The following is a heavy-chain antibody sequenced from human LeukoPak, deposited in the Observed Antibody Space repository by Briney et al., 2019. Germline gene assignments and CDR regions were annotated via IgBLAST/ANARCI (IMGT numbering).Heavy chain of an antibody. Sequence: GGSLRLSCAASGFTFSSYAMSWVRQAPGKGLEWVSAISGSGGSTYYADSVKGRFTISRDNSKNTLYLQMNSLRAEDTAVYYCAKQYGSGTYTYYFDYWGQGTLVTVSS. CDR2: ISGSGGST. CDR1: GFTFSSYA. J-gene: IGHJ4*02. D-gene: IGHD3-10*01. V-gene: IGHV3-23*01. CDR3: AKQYGSGTYTYYFDY.